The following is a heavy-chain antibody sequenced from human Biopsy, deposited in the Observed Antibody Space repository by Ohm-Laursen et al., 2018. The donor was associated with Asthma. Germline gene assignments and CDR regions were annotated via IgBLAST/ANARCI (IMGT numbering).Heavy chain of an antibody. D-gene: IGHD3-10*01. CDR1: GYTFNSAG. Sequence: VKVSCKPSGYTFNSAGISWVRQAPGQGLEWMGWISVYNGNTKVAQKLQDRVTMITDTSTSTAYMELRSLRSDDTAVYFCARAVDYSHYYGIDVWGQGTTVTVS. CDR2: ISVYNGNT. V-gene: IGHV1-18*01. J-gene: IGHJ6*02. CDR3: ARAVDYSHYYGIDV.